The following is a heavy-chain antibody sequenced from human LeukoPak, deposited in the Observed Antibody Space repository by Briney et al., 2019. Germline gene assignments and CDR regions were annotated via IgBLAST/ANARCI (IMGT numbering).Heavy chain of an antibody. Sequence: PGGSLRLSCAASGFTFSSYSMNWVRQAPGKGLEWVSSISSSSSYIYYADSVKGRFTISRDNSKNTLYLQMNSLRAEDTAVYYCARGRDYGDYVGPDYWGQGTLVTVSS. CDR3: ARGRDYGDYVGPDY. CDR1: GFTFSSYS. CDR2: ISSSSSYI. J-gene: IGHJ4*02. D-gene: IGHD4-17*01. V-gene: IGHV3-21*01.